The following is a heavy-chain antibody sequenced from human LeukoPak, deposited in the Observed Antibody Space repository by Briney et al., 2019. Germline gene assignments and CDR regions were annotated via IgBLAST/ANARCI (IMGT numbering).Heavy chain of an antibody. CDR1: GHTFTGYY. J-gene: IGHJ6*03. CDR3: ANHGLLNYYYMDV. CDR2: INPNSGDT. Sequence: ASVKVSCKASGHTFTGYYLHWVRQAPGQGLEWMGWINPNSGDTNYAQKFQGRVTMTSDTSISTTYMELSRLRSDDTALYYCANHGLLNYYYMDVWGKGTTATVSS. D-gene: IGHD1-26*01. V-gene: IGHV1-2*02.